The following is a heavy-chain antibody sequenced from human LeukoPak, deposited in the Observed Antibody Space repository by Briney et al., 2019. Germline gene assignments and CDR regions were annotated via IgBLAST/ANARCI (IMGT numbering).Heavy chain of an antibody. V-gene: IGHV3-23*01. CDR1: GFTFSSYG. Sequence: GGTLRLSCAASGFTFSSYGMSWVRQAPGKGLEWVSAISGSGGSTYYADSVKGRFTISRDNSKNTLYLQMGSLRVEDMAVYYCARAVVVNLPLDYWGQGTLVTVSS. J-gene: IGHJ4*02. CDR3: ARAVVVNLPLDY. D-gene: IGHD2-15*01. CDR2: ISGSGGST.